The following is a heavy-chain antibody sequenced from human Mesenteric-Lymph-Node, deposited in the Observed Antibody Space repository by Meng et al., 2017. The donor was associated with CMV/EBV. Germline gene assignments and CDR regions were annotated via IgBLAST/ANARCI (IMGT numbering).Heavy chain of an antibody. D-gene: IGHD3-3*01. V-gene: IGHV1-2*02. J-gene: IGHJ5*02. CDR3: ARGPTDDFWSGYPPNWFDP. CDR1: GGTFSSYA. CDR2: INPNSGGT. Sequence: ASVKVSCKASGGTFSSYAISWVRQAPGQGLEWMGWINPNSGGTNYAQKFQGRVTMTRDTSISTAYMELSRLRSDDTAVYYCARGPTDDFWSGYPPNWFDPWGQGTLVTVSS.